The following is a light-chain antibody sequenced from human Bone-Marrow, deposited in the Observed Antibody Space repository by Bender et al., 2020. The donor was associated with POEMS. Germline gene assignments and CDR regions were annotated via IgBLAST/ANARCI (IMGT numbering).Light chain of an antibody. CDR1: NLGNGY. Sequence: SYELTQPPSVSVSPGQTASITCSGNNLGNGYASWYQQKPGQSPVVVIYHDTKRPSGIPARFSGSDSGDTATLTISATQAVDEADYYCQAWDSSTADFGGGTKLTVL. CDR2: HDT. V-gene: IGLV3-1*01. CDR3: QAWDSSTAD. J-gene: IGLJ2*01.